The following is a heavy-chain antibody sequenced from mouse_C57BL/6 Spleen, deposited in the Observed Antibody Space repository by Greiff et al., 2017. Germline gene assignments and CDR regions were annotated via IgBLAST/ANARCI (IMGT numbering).Heavy chain of an antibody. CDR2: ISSGGSYN. Sequence: EVQLVESGGDLVKPGGSLTLTCAASGFTFSSYGMSWVRQTPDKRLEWVATISSGGSYNYYPDSVKGRFPISRDNAKKTLYLQMSNLKSEDTAMYYCARHDGRATSFAYWGQGTLVTVSA. V-gene: IGHV5-6*01. CDR1: GFTFSSYG. D-gene: IGHD3-1*01. CDR3: ARHDGRATSFAY. J-gene: IGHJ3*01.